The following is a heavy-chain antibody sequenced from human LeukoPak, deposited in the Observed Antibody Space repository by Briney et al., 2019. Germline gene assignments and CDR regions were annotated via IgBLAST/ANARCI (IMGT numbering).Heavy chain of an antibody. D-gene: IGHD4/OR15-4a*01. Sequence: GGSPRLSCAASGFTFSSYSMNWVRQAPGMGLEWVSSIRSSSTYIYYADSVKGRFTISRDNTKNSLYLQMNSLRAEDTAVYYCARFQGAHYWGQGTLVTVSS. V-gene: IGHV3-21*01. J-gene: IGHJ4*02. CDR3: ARFQGAHY. CDR1: GFTFSSYS. CDR2: IRSSSTYI.